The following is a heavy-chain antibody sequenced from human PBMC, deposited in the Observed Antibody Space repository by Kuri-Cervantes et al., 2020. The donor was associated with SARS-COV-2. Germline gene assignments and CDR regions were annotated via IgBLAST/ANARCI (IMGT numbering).Heavy chain of an antibody. J-gene: IGHJ4*02. CDR1: GFTFSGHW. CDR3: VRDGDHWNFDY. CDR2: INPDGSYT. Sequence: GESLKISCAASGFTFSGHWIHWVRQAPGKGLVWVSRINPDGSYTNNADSVEGRFTLTRGNAKNMLFLQMNSLRAEDTAVYYCVRDGDHWNFDYWGQGTLVTVSS. V-gene: IGHV3-74*01. D-gene: IGHD1-1*01.